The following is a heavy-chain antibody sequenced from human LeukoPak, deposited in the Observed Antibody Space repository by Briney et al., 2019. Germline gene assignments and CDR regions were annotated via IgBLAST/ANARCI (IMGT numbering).Heavy chain of an antibody. CDR1: GYTFTSYG. J-gene: IGHJ4*02. D-gene: IGHD1-26*01. Sequence: ASVKVSCKASGYTFTSYGISWVRQAPGQGLEWMGWISAYNGNTNYAQKFQGRVTITRDTSASTAYMELSSLRSEDTAVYYCASGIVGATFDYWGQGTLVTVSS. V-gene: IGHV1-18*01. CDR2: ISAYNGNT. CDR3: ASGIVGATFDY.